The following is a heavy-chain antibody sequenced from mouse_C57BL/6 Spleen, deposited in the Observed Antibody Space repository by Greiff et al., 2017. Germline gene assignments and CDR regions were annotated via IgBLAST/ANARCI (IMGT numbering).Heavy chain of an antibody. CDR3: ARQRYYGSSYVYAMDY. J-gene: IGHJ4*01. D-gene: IGHD1-1*01. CDR2: ISSGGSYT. Sequence: EVQLQQSGGDLVKPGGSLKLSCAASGFTFSSYGMSWVRQTPDKRLEWVATISSGGSYTDYPDSVKGRFTISRDNAKNTLYLQMSSLKSEDTAMYYCARQRYYGSSYVYAMDYWGQGTSVTVSS. CDR1: GFTFSSYG. V-gene: IGHV5-6*01.